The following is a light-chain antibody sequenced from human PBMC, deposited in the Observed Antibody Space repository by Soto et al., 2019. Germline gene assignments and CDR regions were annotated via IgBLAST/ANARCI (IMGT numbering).Light chain of an antibody. J-gene: IGKJ1*01. CDR3: QQYNSWPRT. V-gene: IGKV3-15*01. CDR2: GAS. CDR1: QSVSSN. Sequence: EIVMTQSPATLSVSPGERATLSCRASQSVSSNLAWYQQKPGQVPRLLIYGASTRATGIPATFSGSGSGTEFTLTISSLQSEDFALYYCQQYNSWPRTFGRGTKVEIK.